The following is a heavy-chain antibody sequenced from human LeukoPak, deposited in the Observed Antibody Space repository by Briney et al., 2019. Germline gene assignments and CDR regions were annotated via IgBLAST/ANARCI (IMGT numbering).Heavy chain of an antibody. D-gene: IGHD2-15*01. CDR1: GFTFSSYA. V-gene: IGHV3-23*01. J-gene: IGHJ4*02. Sequence: GGSLRLSCAASGFTFSSYAMSWVRQAPGKGLEWVSAISGSGGSTYYADSVKGRFTISRDNSKNTLYLQMNSLRAEDTAVYYCAKDQVRVVVAATLMTNWGQGTLVTVPS. CDR3: AKDQVRVVVAATLMTN. CDR2: ISGSGGST.